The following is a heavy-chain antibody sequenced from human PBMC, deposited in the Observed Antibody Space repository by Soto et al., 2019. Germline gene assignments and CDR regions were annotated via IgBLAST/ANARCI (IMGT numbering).Heavy chain of an antibody. CDR1: GDSVSSNSAA. V-gene: IGHV6-1*01. J-gene: IGHJ4*02. CDR3: ARGGKIAAAGIDY. Sequence: HSQTLSLTCVISGDSVSSNSAAWNWIRQSPSRGLEWLGRTYYWSRWYIDYAASVKSRISINPDTSKNEFSLQLNSVTPGDTAVYFCARGGKIAAAGIDYWGQGILVTVSS. D-gene: IGHD6-13*01. CDR2: TYYWSRWYI.